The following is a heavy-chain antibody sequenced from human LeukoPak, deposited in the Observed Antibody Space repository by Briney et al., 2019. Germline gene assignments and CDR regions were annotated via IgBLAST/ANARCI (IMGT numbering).Heavy chain of an antibody. CDR2: IYSSGGA. CDR1: GGSFSGYY. J-gene: IGHJ4*02. D-gene: IGHD5-24*01. CDR3: ARQGATAYYYVDY. Sequence: SETLSLTCTVSGGSFSGYYWTWIRQPPGKGLEWIGYIYSSGGAIYNPSLKSRVTMSVDTSNYLFTLKLKSVTAADTAVYYCARQGATAYYYVDYWGQGTLVTVSS. V-gene: IGHV4-4*09.